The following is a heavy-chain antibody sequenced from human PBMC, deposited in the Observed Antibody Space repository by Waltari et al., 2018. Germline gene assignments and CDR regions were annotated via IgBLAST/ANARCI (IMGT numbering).Heavy chain of an antibody. CDR2: IYYSSCT. Sequence: QMQLQESGPGPVKPSETLSLTCTVPGGSLSSSSYYWGWIRQPQGKGLEWIGGIYYSSCTNYRPALENRFPSSVDTPTDPSSLKLCSVTAADTSVYYCASSFPRYPGYCMDVWGKGTTVTVSS. J-gene: IGHJ6*03. CDR1: GGSLSSSSYY. CDR3: ASSFPRYPGYCMDV. V-gene: IGHV4-39*01. D-gene: IGHD2-2*01.